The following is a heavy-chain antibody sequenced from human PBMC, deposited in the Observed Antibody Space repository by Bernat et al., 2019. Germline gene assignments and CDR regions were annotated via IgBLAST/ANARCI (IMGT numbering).Heavy chain of an antibody. V-gene: IGHV3-49*03. Sequence: EVQLVESGGGLVQPGRSLRLSCTASGFTFGDYAMSWFRQAPGKGLEWVGCIRSKAYGGTTEYAASVKGRFTISRDDSKSIAYLQMNSLKTEDTAVYYCTRVLYCSGGSCHTYSDYWGQGTLVTVSS. CDR2: IRSKAYGGTT. J-gene: IGHJ4*02. CDR3: TRVLYCSGGSCHTYSDY. D-gene: IGHD2-15*01. CDR1: GFTFGDYA.